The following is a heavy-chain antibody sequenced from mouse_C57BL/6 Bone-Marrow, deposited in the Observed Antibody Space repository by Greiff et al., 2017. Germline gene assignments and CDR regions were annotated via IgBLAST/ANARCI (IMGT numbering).Heavy chain of an antibody. Sequence: QVQLQQSGAELVKPVASVKISCKAPGYTFTDYYINWVKQRPVPGLECIGKIGPGSGSTYYNETFKGKATLTADKSSSTAYMQLSSLTSEDSAVYFCANNFFFDYWGQGTTLTVSS. J-gene: IGHJ2*01. D-gene: IGHD1-3*01. CDR3: ANNFFFDY. V-gene: IGHV1-77*01. CDR1: GYTFTDYY. CDR2: IGPGSGST.